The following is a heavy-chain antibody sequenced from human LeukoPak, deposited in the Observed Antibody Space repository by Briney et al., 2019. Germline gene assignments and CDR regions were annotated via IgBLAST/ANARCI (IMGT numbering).Heavy chain of an antibody. J-gene: IGHJ6*02. V-gene: IGHV4-34*01. CDR2: INHSGST. Sequence: SETLSLTCAVYGGSFSGYYWSWIRQPPGKGLEWIGEINHSGSTNYNPSLKSRVTISVDTSKNQFSLKLSSVIAADTAVYYCARDRGNYGSGIPTHHYGMDVWGQGTTVTVSS. CDR1: GGSFSGYY. D-gene: IGHD3-10*01. CDR3: ARDRGNYGSGIPTHHYGMDV.